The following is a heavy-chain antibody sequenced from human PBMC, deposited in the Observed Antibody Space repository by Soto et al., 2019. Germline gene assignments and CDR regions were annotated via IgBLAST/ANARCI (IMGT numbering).Heavy chain of an antibody. V-gene: IGHV3-23*01. CDR2: ISANGGST. CDR1: GFTFTSYG. J-gene: IGHJ4*02. CDR3: AKVGYGDRHYFDY. D-gene: IGHD4-17*01. Sequence: GGSLRLSCAASGFTFTSYGMSWVRQAPGKGLEWVSAISANGGSTYYADSVRGRFTISRDKSKNTLYLQMNSLRAEDTAVYYCAKVGYGDRHYFDYWGQGTLLTVSS.